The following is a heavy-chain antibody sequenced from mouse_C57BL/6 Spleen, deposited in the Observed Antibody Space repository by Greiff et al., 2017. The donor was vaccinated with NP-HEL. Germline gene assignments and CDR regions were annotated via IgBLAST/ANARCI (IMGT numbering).Heavy chain of an antibody. V-gene: IGHV1-50*01. CDR3: ANYDYLYYAMDY. Sequence: QVQLQQPGAELVKPGASVKLSCKASGYTFTSYWMQWVKQRPGQGLEWIGKIDPSDSYTNYNQKFQGKATLTVDTSSSTAYMQLSSLTSEDSAVYYCANYDYLYYAMDYWGQGTSVTVSS. J-gene: IGHJ4*01. CDR1: GYTFTSYW. CDR2: IDPSDSYT. D-gene: IGHD2-4*01.